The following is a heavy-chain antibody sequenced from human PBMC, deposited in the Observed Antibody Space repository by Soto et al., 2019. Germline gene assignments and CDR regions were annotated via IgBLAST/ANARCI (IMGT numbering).Heavy chain of an antibody. CDR2: IYYSGST. CDR1: GGSISSGDYY. D-gene: IGHD4-17*01. V-gene: IGHV4-30-4*01. CDR3: AMHFDYDKHGDFLDS. J-gene: IGHJ4*02. Sequence: SETLSLTCTVSGGSISSGDYYWSWIRQPPGKGLEWIGYIYYSGSTYYNPSLKSRVTISVDTSKNQFTLELSSVTAGDTAVYYCAMHFDYDKHGDFLDSWGQGILVTVS.